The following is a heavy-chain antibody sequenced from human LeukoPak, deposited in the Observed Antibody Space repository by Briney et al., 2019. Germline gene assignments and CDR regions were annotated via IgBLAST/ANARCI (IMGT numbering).Heavy chain of an antibody. Sequence: SVKVSCKASGGTISSYTISWVRQAPGQGLEWMGRIIPILGIANYAQKFQGRVTITADKSTSTAYMELSSLRSEDTAVYYCAREGDGYCSSTSCQYYYYYMDVWGKGTTVTVSS. CDR3: AREGDGYCSSTSCQYYYYYMDV. J-gene: IGHJ6*03. D-gene: IGHD2-2*03. V-gene: IGHV1-69*04. CDR1: GGTISSYT. CDR2: IIPILGIA.